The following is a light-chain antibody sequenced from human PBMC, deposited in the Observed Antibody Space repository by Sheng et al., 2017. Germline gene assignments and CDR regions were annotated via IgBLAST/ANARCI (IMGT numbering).Light chain of an antibody. CDR2: AAS. CDR1: QGISSY. V-gene: IGKV1-8*01. Sequence: IQMTQSPSSLSASVGDRVTITCRASQGISSYLAWYQQKPGKAPKLLIYAASTLQSGVPSRFSGSGSGTDFTLTISCLQSEDFATYYCQQYYSYPPTFGQGTKLEIK. J-gene: IGKJ2*01. CDR3: QQYYSYPPT.